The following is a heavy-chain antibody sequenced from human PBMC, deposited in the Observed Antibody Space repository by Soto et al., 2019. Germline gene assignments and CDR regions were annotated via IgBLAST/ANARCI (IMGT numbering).Heavy chain of an antibody. CDR3: ASLQFTDWFDP. V-gene: IGHV4-39*01. J-gene: IGHJ5*02. Sequence: SDTPSPTLTFSGGSISSSSYYWWWIRQPPGKGLEWIGSVYYSGSTYYNPSLKSRFTISVDTSKSQFSLKLSSVTAADTAVYYCASLQFTDWFDPWGQGTLVTVSS. CDR2: VYYSGST. D-gene: IGHD1-1*01. CDR1: GGSISSSSYY.